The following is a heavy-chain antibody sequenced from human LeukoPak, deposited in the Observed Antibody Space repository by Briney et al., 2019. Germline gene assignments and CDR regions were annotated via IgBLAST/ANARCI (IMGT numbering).Heavy chain of an antibody. Sequence: GGSLRLSCVASGFAFSDSRMHWVRQAPGKGLEWVSRITRDGSSTAYADSVKGRFTVSRDNARTTLYLQMNSLRVEDTAVYFCAKSRRDFWGQGTLVNVSS. J-gene: IGHJ4*02. CDR3: AKSRRDF. V-gene: IGHV3-74*01. CDR1: GFAFSDSR. CDR2: ITRDGSST.